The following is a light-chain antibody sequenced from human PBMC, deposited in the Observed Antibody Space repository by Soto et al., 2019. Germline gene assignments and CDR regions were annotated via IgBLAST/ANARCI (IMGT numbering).Light chain of an antibody. CDR3: QQRTTWPT. CDR2: DVS. J-gene: IGKJ4*01. Sequence: EIVLTQSPATLSLSPGDRATLSCRASQSVTSSLAWFQQKPGQAPRLLIYDVSRRATAIPARFSGGGSGTDFTLTISSLEPEDFAVYYCQQRTTWPTFGGGTKVEIK. V-gene: IGKV3-11*01. CDR1: QSVTSS.